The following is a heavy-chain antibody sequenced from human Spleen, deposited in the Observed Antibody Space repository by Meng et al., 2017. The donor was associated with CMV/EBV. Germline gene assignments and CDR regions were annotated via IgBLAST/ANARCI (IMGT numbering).Heavy chain of an antibody. CDR3: ARGRIMVRGVHPDY. V-gene: IGHV3-66*01. CDR1: GFTFSSYA. J-gene: IGHJ4*02. CDR2: IYSGGDT. Sequence: LSLTCAASGFTFSSYAMSWVRQAPGKGLEWVSVIYSGGDTYYADSMKGRFTISRDNSKNTLSLQMHSLRAEDTAVYYCARGRIMVRGVHPDYWGQGTLVTVSS. D-gene: IGHD3-10*01.